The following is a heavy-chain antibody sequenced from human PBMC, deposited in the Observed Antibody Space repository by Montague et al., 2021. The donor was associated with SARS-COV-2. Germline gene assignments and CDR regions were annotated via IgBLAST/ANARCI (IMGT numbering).Heavy chain of an antibody. J-gene: IGHJ6*03. Sequence: SDTVSLTCAVHGGSFSTYSWNWIRQPPGKGLEWIGEIHHGGSTNXNPSLKSRVTISADTSKNQFSLKLTSVAAADTAVYCCARLGDGVVPSPILGVGPYYSYYYMDVWGKGTTVTVSS. CDR1: GGSFSTYS. CDR3: ARLGDGVVPSPILGVGPYYSYYYMDV. CDR2: IHHGGST. D-gene: IGHD3-10*01. V-gene: IGHV4-34*01.